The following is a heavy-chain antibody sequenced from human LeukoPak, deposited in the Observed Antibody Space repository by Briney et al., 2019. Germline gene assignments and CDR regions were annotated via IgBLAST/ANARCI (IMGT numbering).Heavy chain of an antibody. D-gene: IGHD1-26*01. CDR1: GFSFSSYN. V-gene: IGHV3-21*01. CDR3: ARDPYSGTYGNTYYYYMDV. CDR2: ITTSSTYT. Sequence: GGSLRLSCEASGFSFSSYNMDWVRQTPGKGLEWISSITTSSTYTFYADSVKGRFAISRDNARNSLYLQMNSLRVEDTAVYYCARDPYSGTYGNTYYYYMDVWGKGTTVTISS. J-gene: IGHJ6*03.